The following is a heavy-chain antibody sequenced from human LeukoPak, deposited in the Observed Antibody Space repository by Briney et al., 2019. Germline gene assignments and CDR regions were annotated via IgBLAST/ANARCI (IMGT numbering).Heavy chain of an antibody. CDR2: IFYSGST. J-gene: IGHJ4*02. V-gene: IGHV4-39*01. Sequence: PSETLSLTCTVSGGSISSSSYYWGWIRQPPGKGLEWIGSIFYSGSTYYNPPLKSRVTISVDTSKNQFSLKLSSVTAADTAVYYCARWISGYSSDYWGQGTLVTVAS. D-gene: IGHD3-22*01. CDR1: GGSISSSSYY. CDR3: ARWISGYSSDY.